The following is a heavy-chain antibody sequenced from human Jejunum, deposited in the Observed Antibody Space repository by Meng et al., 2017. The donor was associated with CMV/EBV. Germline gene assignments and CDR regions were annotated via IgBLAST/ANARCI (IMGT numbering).Heavy chain of an antibody. Sequence: LTTSKVGGGGLRRPTGKALECLALIYWDDDKRYNPSLRNRLTITKDTSKNQVVLTMTNMDPVDTGTYYCAYRQWFSNNWNVGWFDPWGQGTLVTVSS. V-gene: IGHV2-5*02. J-gene: IGHJ5*02. CDR2: IYWDDDK. CDR3: AYRQWFSNNWNVGWFDP. CDR1: LTTSKVG. D-gene: IGHD1-1*01.